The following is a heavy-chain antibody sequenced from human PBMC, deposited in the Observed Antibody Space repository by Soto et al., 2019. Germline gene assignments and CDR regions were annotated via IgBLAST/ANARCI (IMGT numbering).Heavy chain of an antibody. CDR3: ARRTVGASPNWLDP. CDR1: GGSFPGYY. D-gene: IGHD1-26*01. V-gene: IGHV4-34*01. Sequence: LTCAVYGGSFPGYYWSWIRQPPGKGLEWIGEINRSGSTNYNSSLKSRVAISVDTSKNQFPLKLSSVTAADTAVYYCARRTVGASPNWLDPWGQGTLVTVSS. CDR2: INRSGST. J-gene: IGHJ5*02.